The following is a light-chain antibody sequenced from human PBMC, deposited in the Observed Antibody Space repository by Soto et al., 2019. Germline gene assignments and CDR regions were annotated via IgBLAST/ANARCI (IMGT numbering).Light chain of an antibody. CDR3: QHYDSYPYT. CDR1: QSISTW. J-gene: IGKJ2*01. CDR2: DAS. Sequence: DIQMTQSPSTLSASVGDTVTITCRASQSISTWMAWYQQKPGKAPKLLMFDASTLSGGVPSRFSGSASWTAFTLTISSPQPDDFATYYCQHYDSYPYTFGQGTKVEI. V-gene: IGKV1-5*01.